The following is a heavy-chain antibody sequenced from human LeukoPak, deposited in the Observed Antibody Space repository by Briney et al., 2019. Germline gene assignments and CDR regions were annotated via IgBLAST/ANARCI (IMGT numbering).Heavy chain of an antibody. J-gene: IGHJ4*02. V-gene: IGHV3-15*01. CDR2: IKSKTDGGTT. CDR1: GFTFGNAW. Sequence: GGSLRLSCAASGFTFGNAWMSWVRQAPGKGLEWVGRIKSKTDGGTTDYAAPVKGRFTISRDDSKNTLYLQMNSLKTEDTAVYYCTTDMYDFWSGYKFDYWGQGTLVTVSS. D-gene: IGHD3-3*01. CDR3: TTDMYDFWSGYKFDY.